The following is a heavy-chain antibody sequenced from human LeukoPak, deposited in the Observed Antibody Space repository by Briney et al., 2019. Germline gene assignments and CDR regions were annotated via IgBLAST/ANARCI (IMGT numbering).Heavy chain of an antibody. CDR3: ARADSLLDYFDY. Sequence: PGGSLRLSCAASGFTFSSYGMHWVRQAPGKGLEWVAVIWYDGSNKYYADSVKGRFTISRDNSKNTLYLQMNSLRAEDTAVYYCARADSLLDYFDYWGQGTLVTVSS. J-gene: IGHJ4*02. V-gene: IGHV3-33*08. CDR1: GFTFSSYG. CDR2: IWYDGSNK. D-gene: IGHD2-21*01.